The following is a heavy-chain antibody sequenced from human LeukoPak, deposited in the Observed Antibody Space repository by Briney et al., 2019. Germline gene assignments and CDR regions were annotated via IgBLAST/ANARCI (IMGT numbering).Heavy chain of an antibody. J-gene: IGHJ5*02. D-gene: IGHD5-12*01. CDR3: AGLGYSGYDYWFDP. CDR1: GYTFTSYA. Sequence: ASVKVSCKASGYTFTSYAMHWVRQAPGQRLEWMGWINAGNGNTKYSQKFQGRVTITRDTSASTTYMELSSLRSEDTAVYYCAGLGYSGYDYWFDPWGQGTLVTVSS. V-gene: IGHV1-3*01. CDR2: INAGNGNT.